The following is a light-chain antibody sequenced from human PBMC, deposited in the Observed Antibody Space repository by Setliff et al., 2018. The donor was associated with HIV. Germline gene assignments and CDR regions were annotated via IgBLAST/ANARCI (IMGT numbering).Light chain of an antibody. CDR3: SSYTSSREV. V-gene: IGLV2-14*01. J-gene: IGLJ1*01. CDR2: DVS. Sequence: QSALTQPASVPGSPGQSITISCTGTSSDVGGYNYVSWYQQHPGKAPKLMIYDVSKRPSGVSNRFSGSKSGNTASLTISGLQAEDEADYYCSSYTSSREVFGTGTKVTV. CDR1: SSDVGGYNY.